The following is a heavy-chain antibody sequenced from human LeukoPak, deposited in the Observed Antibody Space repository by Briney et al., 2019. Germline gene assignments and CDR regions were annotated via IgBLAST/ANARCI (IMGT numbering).Heavy chain of an antibody. V-gene: IGHV3-9*01. D-gene: IGHD2-2*02. Sequence: PGGSLRLSCAASGFTFDDYAMHWVRQAPGKGLEWVSGISWNSGSIGYADSVKGRFTISRDNAKNSLYLQMNRLRDEDTAVYYCARDVCSSTTCYNNYWGQGTLVTVSS. CDR1: GFTFDDYA. CDR2: ISWNSGSI. CDR3: ARDVCSSTTCYNNY. J-gene: IGHJ4*02.